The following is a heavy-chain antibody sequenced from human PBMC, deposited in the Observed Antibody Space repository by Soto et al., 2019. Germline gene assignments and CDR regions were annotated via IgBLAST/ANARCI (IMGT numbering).Heavy chain of an antibody. Sequence: VAVIWYDGSNKYYADSVKGRFTISRDNSKNTLYLQMNSLRAEDTAVYYCAREGTATDYWGQGTLVTVSS. V-gene: IGHV3-33*01. CDR3: AREGTATDY. J-gene: IGHJ4*02. D-gene: IGHD5-18*01. CDR2: IWYDGSNK.